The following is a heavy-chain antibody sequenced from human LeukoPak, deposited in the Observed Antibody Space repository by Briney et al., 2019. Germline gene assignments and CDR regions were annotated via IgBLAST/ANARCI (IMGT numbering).Heavy chain of an antibody. CDR3: ARDWVYKIDY. CDR2: ISHDGII. D-gene: IGHD5-24*01. V-gene: IGHV3-74*01. CDR1: GFTFSAYN. J-gene: IGHJ4*02. Sequence: GGSLRLSCAASGFTFSAYNMIWVRRTPGKGLVWVSRISHDGIISYADSVKGRFTISRDNAKNTLILQMNSLRVEDTAVYYCARDWVYKIDYWGRGTLVTASS.